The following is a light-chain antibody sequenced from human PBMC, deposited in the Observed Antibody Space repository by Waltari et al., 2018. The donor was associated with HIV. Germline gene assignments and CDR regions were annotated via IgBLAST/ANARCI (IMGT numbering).Light chain of an antibody. J-gene: IGKJ4*01. V-gene: IGKV1-9*01. CDR3: QQFNSYPLT. Sequence: DIQFTQSPSFLSSSVGDRVTITCRASQGISSHLAWYKQKPGKAPILLIYAASTLQSGVPSRFRGSGSGTEFTLTISSLQPEDFATYYCQQFNSYPLTFGGGTKVEIK. CDR2: AAS. CDR1: QGISSH.